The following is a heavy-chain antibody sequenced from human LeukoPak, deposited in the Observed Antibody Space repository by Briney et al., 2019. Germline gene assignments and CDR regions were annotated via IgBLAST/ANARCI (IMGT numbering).Heavy chain of an antibody. J-gene: IGHJ4*02. Sequence: GGSLRLSCAASGFTFSSYGMHWVRQAPGKGLEWVAVISYDGSNKYYADSVKGRFTISRDNSKNTLYLQMNSLRAEDTAVYYCAKDVDGTMIVVGSDYWGQGTLVTVSS. CDR3: AKDVDGTMIVVGSDY. CDR2: ISYDGSNK. CDR1: GFTFSSYG. V-gene: IGHV3-30*18. D-gene: IGHD3-22*01.